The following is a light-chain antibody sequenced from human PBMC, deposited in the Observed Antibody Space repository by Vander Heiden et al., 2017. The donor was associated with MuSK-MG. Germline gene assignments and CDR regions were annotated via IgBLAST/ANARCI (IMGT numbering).Light chain of an antibody. Sequence: ELVLTQSPATLSLSPGERATLSCRASQSVRAYLAWYQQKPGQAPRLLIYDTSNRATGIPARFSGSGSGTDFTLTISSLEPEDFAVYYCQQRSSWPLTFGGGTKVEIK. CDR2: DTS. V-gene: IGKV3-11*01. CDR3: QQRSSWPLT. CDR1: QSVRAY. J-gene: IGKJ4*01.